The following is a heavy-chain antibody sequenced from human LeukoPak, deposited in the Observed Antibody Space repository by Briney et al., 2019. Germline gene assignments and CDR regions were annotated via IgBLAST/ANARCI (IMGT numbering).Heavy chain of an antibody. Sequence: PGGSLRLSCAASGFTFANYAMTWVRQAPGKGLEWVSTPSGSGGSTYYADSVKGRFTISRDNANNTLYLQMNSLRAEDTAVYYCANTGCSSTSCSPNYWGQGTLVTVSS. CDR1: GFTFANYA. D-gene: IGHD2-2*01. CDR2: PSGSGGST. J-gene: IGHJ4*02. CDR3: ANTGCSSTSCSPNY. V-gene: IGHV3-23*01.